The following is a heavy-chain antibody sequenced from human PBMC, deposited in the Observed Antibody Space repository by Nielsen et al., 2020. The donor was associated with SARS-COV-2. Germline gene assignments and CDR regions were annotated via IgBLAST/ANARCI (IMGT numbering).Heavy chain of an antibody. V-gene: IGHV4-34*01. D-gene: IGHD6-13*01. CDR1: GGSFSGYY. Sequence: SETLSLTCAVYGGSFSGYYWSWIRQTPGKGLEWIGEINHSGSTNYNPSLKSRVTISVDTSKNQFSLKLSSVTAADTAVYYCARGFLAAAGTGLGYFQHWGQCTLVTVSS. CDR2: INHSGST. J-gene: IGHJ1*01. CDR3: ARGFLAAAGTGLGYFQH.